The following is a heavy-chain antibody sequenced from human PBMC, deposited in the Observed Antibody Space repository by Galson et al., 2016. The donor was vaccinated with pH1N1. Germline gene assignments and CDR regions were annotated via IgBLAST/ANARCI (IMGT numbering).Heavy chain of an antibody. CDR2: FDPEDGET. D-gene: IGHD3-22*01. J-gene: IGHJ5*02. Sequence: SVKVSCKVTGYTLTKVSMHWVRQAPAKALEWMGSFDPEDGETLYAQKFQGRLTMTEDSSTHTDYMELNNLRSEEQAVYYCAKDYYFDRNPILDPWGPGTLVTVSS. CDR3: AKDYYFDRNPILDP. CDR1: GYTLTKVS. V-gene: IGHV1-24*01.